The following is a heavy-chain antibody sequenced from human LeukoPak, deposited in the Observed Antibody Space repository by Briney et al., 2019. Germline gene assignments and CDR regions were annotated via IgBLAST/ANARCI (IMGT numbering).Heavy chain of an antibody. J-gene: IGHJ4*02. D-gene: IGHD4-23*01. CDR1: GLTFSTYW. V-gene: IGHV3-7*01. CDR2: INQNGSEK. CDR3: ARDLGGGPPGY. Sequence: GGSLRLSCAASGLTFSTYWMSWVRQAPGKGLEWVANINQNGSEKYYVDPVKGRFTISRDNAKNSLYLQMNSLRAEDTAVYYCARDLGGGPPGYWGQGTLVTVSS.